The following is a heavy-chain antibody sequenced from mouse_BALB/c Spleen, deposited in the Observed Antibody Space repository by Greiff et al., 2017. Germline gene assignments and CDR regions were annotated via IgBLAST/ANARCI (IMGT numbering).Heavy chain of an antibody. V-gene: IGHV1-14*01. CDR2: INPYNDGT. CDR3: ARGDDGHYDWFAY. D-gene: IGHD2-3*01. CDR1: GYTFTSYV. J-gene: IGHJ3*01. Sequence: EVQLQQSGPELVKPGASVKMSCKASGYTFTSYVMHWVKQKPGQGLEWIGYINPYNDGTKYNEKFKGKATLTSDKSSSTAYMELSSLTSEDSAVYFCARGDDGHYDWFAYWGQGTLVTVSA.